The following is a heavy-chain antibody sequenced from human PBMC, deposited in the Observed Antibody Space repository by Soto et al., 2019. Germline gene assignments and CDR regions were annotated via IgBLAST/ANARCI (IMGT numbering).Heavy chain of an antibody. CDR3: ARGRYGDY. CDR2: ISAHNGNT. CDR1: GYGFTTYG. J-gene: IGHJ4*02. D-gene: IGHD1-1*01. Sequence: QVHLVQSGAEVKKPGASVKVSCKGSGYGFTTYGITWVRQAPGQGLEWMAWISAHNGNTDYAQNLQGRVTVTRDISTSTAYMELRSLRSDDTAVYYCARGRYGDYWGQGALVTVSS. V-gene: IGHV1-18*01.